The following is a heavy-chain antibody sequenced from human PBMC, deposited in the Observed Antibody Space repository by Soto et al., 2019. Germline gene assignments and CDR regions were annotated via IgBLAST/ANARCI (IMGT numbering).Heavy chain of an antibody. V-gene: IGHV1-69*06. D-gene: IGHD3-3*01. CDR1: GVTFSSYA. Sequence: SVKVSCKASGVTFSSYAISWVRQAPGQGLEWMGGIIPIFGTANYAQKFQGRVTITADKSTSTAYMELSSLRSEDTAVYYCARSFYYDFWSGSPNWFDPWGQGTLVTVSS. CDR2: IIPIFGTA. CDR3: ARSFYYDFWSGSPNWFDP. J-gene: IGHJ5*02.